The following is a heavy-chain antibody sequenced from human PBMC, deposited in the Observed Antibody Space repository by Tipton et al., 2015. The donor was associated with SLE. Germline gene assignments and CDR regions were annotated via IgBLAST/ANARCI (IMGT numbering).Heavy chain of an antibody. CDR1: GGSFTTYY. D-gene: IGHD1-1*01. CDR2: TNHSGST. Sequence: TLSLTCSVYGGSFTTYYWNWIRQPPGKGLEWIGDTNHSGSTNYNPSLMSRATISVDTSKTQLSLKLSSVTAADTAVYYCARREVLDYWGQGTLVTVSS. V-gene: IGHV4-34*01. J-gene: IGHJ4*02. CDR3: ARREVLDY.